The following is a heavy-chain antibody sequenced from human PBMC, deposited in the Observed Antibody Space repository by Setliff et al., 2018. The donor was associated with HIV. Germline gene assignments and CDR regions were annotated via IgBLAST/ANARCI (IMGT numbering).Heavy chain of an antibody. CDR3: ARDGVSIVVVPAAIHYYYYMDV. CDR2: IYTSGST. Sequence: SETLSLTCTVSGGSISSGSYYWSWIRQPAGKGLEWIGHIYTSGSTNHNPSLKSRVTISVDTSKNQFSLKLSSVTAADTAVYYCARDGVSIVVVPAAIHYYYYMDVWGKGTTVTVSS. D-gene: IGHD2-2*02. CDR1: GGSISSGSYY. J-gene: IGHJ6*03. V-gene: IGHV4-61*09.